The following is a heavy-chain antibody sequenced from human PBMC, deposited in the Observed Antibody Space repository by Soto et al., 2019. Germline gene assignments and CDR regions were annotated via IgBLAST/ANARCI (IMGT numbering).Heavy chain of an antibody. Sequence: GGSLRLSCAVSGFTVSDNYMSWVRQAPGKGLEWVSVIYRGDATHYADSVKGRFTISRDNSKNAVYLQMSSLRAEDTAVYYCARDRSDSSRADSVDIWGQGTMVTVSS. D-gene: IGHD6-25*01. CDR3: ARDRSDSSRADSVDI. CDR1: GFTVSDNY. V-gene: IGHV3-53*01. J-gene: IGHJ3*02. CDR2: IYRGDAT.